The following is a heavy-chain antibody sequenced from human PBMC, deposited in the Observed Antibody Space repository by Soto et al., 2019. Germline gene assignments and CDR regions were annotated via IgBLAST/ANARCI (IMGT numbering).Heavy chain of an antibody. V-gene: IGHV1-18*01. CDR3: ARFLEQWLVWEDYYYYAMDV. CDR2: ISAYNGNT. D-gene: IGHD6-19*01. J-gene: IGHJ6*02. Sequence: ASVKVSCKASGYTFTSYGISWVGQAPGQGLKCMGWISAYNGNTNYAQKLQGRVTMTTDTSTSTAYMELRSLRSDDTAVYYCARFLEQWLVWEDYYYYAMDVWGQGTTVTVSS. CDR1: GYTFTSYG.